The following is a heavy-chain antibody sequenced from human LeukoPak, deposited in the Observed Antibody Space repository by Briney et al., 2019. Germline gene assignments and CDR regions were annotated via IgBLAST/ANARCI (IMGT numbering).Heavy chain of an antibody. J-gene: IGHJ5*02. V-gene: IGHV4-59*01. CDR2: IYYSGST. D-gene: IGHD1-26*01. CDR1: GGSISSYY. CDR3: ARDNSVGETAWWFDP. Sequence: SETLSLTCIASGGSISSYYWSWIRQPPGKGLEWIGYIYYSGSTNCNSSFKSRITISIYTSKNQFSLRLSSVTAADTAVYYCARDNSVGETAWWFDPWGQGTLVTVSS.